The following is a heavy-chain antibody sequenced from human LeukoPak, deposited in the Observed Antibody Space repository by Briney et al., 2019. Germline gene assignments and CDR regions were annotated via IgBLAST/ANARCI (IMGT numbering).Heavy chain of an antibody. CDR1: GFTISSYA. J-gene: IGHJ4*02. CDR3: ARVQRLAAIDY. D-gene: IGHD6-6*01. CDR2: ISYDGSNK. V-gene: IGHV3-30*04. Sequence: GGSLRLSCAASGFTISSYAMHWVRQAPGKGLEWVAVISYDGSNKYYADSVKGRFTISRDNSKNTLYLQMNSLRAEDTAVYYCARVQRLAAIDYWGQGTLVTVSS.